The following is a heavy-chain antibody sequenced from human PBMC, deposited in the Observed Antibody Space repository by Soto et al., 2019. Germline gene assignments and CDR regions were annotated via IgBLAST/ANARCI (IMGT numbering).Heavy chain of an antibody. V-gene: IGHV3-30-3*01. CDR2: ISYDGSNR. CDR3: ARDQMDAFDI. CDR1: GFTFSSYA. Sequence: QVQLVESGGGVGQPGRSLRLSCAASGFTFSSYAMHWVRQAPGKGLEWVAVISYDGSNRYYADSVKGRFTISRDNSKNTLYLQMNSLRAEDTAVYYCARDQMDAFDIWGQGTMVTVSS. J-gene: IGHJ3*02.